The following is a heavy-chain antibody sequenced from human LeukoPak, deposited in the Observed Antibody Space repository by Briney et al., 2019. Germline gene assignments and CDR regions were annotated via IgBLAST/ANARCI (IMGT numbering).Heavy chain of an antibody. CDR3: AKAAGLRYFDWLLLAF. J-gene: IGHJ4*02. D-gene: IGHD3-9*01. Sequence: GGSLRLSCAASGFTFSSYAMSWVRQAPGKGLEWVSAISGSGGSTYYADSVKGRFTISGDNSKNTLYLQMNSLRAEDTAVYYCAKAAGLRYFDWLLLAFWGQGTLVTVSS. V-gene: IGHV3-23*01. CDR1: GFTFSSYA. CDR2: ISGSGGST.